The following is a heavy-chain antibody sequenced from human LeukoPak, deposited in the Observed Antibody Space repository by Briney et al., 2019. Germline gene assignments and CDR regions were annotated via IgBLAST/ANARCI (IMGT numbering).Heavy chain of an antibody. CDR1: GFTFSSYW. V-gene: IGHV3-74*01. CDR3: ARDWKLDY. Sequence: PGGSLRLSCEASGFTFSSYWMHWVRQAPGKGPVWVSRIFNDGSATDYADSVKGRFTISRDNVKNTLYLQMNSLRAEDTAVYHCARDWKLDYWGQGTLVTVSS. D-gene: IGHD1-1*01. CDR2: IFNDGSAT. J-gene: IGHJ4*02.